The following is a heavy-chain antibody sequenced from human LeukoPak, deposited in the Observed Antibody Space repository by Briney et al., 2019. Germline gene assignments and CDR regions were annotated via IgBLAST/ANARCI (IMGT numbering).Heavy chain of an antibody. CDR1: GGTFSSYA. CDR3: AAHSSSWAYGMDV. Sequence: GASVKVSCKASGGTFSSYAISWVRQAPGQGLEWMGRIIPILGIANYAQKFQGRVTITADKSTSTAYMELSSLRSEDTAVYYCAAHSSSWAYGMDVWGQGTMVTVSS. J-gene: IGHJ6*02. D-gene: IGHD6-13*01. CDR2: IIPILGIA. V-gene: IGHV1-69*04.